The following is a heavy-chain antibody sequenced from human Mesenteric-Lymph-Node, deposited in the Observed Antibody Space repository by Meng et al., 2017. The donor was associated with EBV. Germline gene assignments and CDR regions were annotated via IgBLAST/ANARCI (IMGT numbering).Heavy chain of an antibody. CDR3: ARGYSSSWYYFDY. D-gene: IGHD6-13*01. Sequence: QVQLQESGPGLLKPSETLSLTCAVYGGSFNSYYWNWIRQPPGKGPEWIGRIDHRGSTNYNPSLKSRVTISVDTSKNQFSLKLSSVTAADTAVYYCARGYSSSWYYFDYWGQGTLVTVSS. V-gene: IGHV4-34*01. J-gene: IGHJ4*02. CDR2: IDHRGST. CDR1: GGSFNSYY.